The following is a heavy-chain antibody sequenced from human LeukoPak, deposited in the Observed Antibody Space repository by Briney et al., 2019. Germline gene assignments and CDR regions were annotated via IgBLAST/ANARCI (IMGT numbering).Heavy chain of an antibody. D-gene: IGHD2-2*01. CDR2: ISGYKGNT. J-gene: IGHJ4*02. V-gene: IGHV1-18*01. CDR3: ARAMGYCSSTSCWAFDY. Sequence: ASAKVSCEASGYTFTSYGISWVRQAPGQGLEWMGWISGYKGNTNYAQKVQGRVTMTADTSTSTAYMELRSLRSDDTAVYYCARAMGYCSSTSCWAFDYWGQGTLVTVSS. CDR1: GYTFTSYG.